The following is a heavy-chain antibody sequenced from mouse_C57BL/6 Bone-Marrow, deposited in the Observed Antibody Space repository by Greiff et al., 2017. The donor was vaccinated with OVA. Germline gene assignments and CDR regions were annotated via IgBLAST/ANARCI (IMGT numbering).Heavy chain of an antibody. V-gene: IGHV8-8*01. J-gene: IGHJ3*01. CDR3: ARMAKYYGSRAWFAY. Sequence: QVQLKESGPGILQPSQTLSLTCSFSGFSLSTFGMGVGWIRQPSGKGLEWLAHIWWDDDKYYNPALKSRLTISKDTAKNQLFLKIANVDTADTATYYCARMAKYYGSRAWFAYWGQGTLVTVSA. D-gene: IGHD1-1*01. CDR2: IWWDDDK. CDR1: GFSLSTFGMG.